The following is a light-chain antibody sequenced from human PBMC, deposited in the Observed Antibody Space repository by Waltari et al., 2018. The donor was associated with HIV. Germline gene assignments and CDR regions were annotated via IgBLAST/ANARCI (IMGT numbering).Light chain of an antibody. V-gene: IGKV2-30*01. CDR3: MQGTHWPPYT. CDR2: KVS. CDR1: QSLVSSDGNTY. J-gene: IGKJ2*01. Sequence: LSLPVTLGQPASMSCRSSQSLVSSDGNTYLIWFHQRPGQSPRRLIYKVSERDSGVPDRFSGSGSGTDFTLEISRVEAEDVGVYYCMQGTHWPPYTFGQGTKLEIK.